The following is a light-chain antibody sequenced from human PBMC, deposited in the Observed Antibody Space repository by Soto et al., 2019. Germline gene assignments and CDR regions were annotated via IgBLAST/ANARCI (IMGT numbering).Light chain of an antibody. Sequence: EIVMTQSPATLSLSPGERATLSCWASQSIASNLAWYQQKPGQAPRLLIYGATTRATGVPPMFIGSGYGTEFTLTISSLQSEDFEVYYCQQYHNWPPQYSFGQGTKL. CDR1: QSIASN. J-gene: IGKJ2*01. V-gene: IGKV3-15*01. CDR2: GAT. CDR3: QQYHNWPPQYS.